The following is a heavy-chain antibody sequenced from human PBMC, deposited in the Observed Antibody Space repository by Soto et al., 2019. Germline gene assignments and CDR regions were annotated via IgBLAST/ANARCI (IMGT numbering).Heavy chain of an antibody. CDR2: ISSGSGNI. CDR1: GFIFSSYD. CDR3: ATTYGTGSLNWFDP. J-gene: IGHJ5*02. D-gene: IGHD3-10*01. V-gene: IGHV3-48*04. Sequence: EVQLVESGGGLVQPGGSLRLSCAASGFIFSSYDMNWVRQAPGKGLEWVSYISSGSGNILYADSVKGRFTISRDNAKNSLYLQMNSLRAEDTAVYYCATTYGTGSLNWFDPWCQGTLVTVSS.